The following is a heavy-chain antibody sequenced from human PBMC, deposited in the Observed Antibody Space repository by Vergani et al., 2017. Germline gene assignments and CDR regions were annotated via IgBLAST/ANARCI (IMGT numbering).Heavy chain of an antibody. CDR2: ISGYNGNT. Sequence: QVQLVQSGAEVKKPGASVKVSCKTSGYTFSSYGISWVRQAPGQGLEWMGWISGYNGNTHYAETLQGRVTLTTDTSTSTAYMELRSLRSNDTAMYYCARDRLGDFWSGYPNWFDTWGRGTLVTISA. J-gene: IGHJ5*02. D-gene: IGHD3-3*01. V-gene: IGHV1-18*01. CDR3: ARDRLGDFWSGYPNWFDT. CDR1: GYTFSSYG.